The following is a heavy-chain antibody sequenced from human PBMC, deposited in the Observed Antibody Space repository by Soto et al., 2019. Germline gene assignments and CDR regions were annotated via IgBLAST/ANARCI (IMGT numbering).Heavy chain of an antibody. Sequence: EVQLVESGGGLVKPGGSLTLSCAASGFTFSSYSMNWLRQAPGKGLEGVTSMSSGSDYIFYADSVRGRFTLSRDNAKNSLFLQMNSLTAEDTAVYYCARSPVGDAFNVWGQGTVVTVSS. CDR2: MSSGSDYI. V-gene: IGHV3-21*01. CDR1: GFTFSSYS. CDR3: ARSPVGDAFNV. J-gene: IGHJ3*01.